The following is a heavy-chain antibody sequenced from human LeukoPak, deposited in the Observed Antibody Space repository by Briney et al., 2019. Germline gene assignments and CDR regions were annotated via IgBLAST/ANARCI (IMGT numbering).Heavy chain of an antibody. Sequence: GGSLRLSCAASGFTYSSYGMHWVRQAPGKGLEWVAVVWYDGRHKYYADSVKGRFTISRDNSKNTLYLQMDSLRAEDTAVYYCARDRRGGYDWSFDYWGQGTLVTVSS. CDR3: ARDRRGGYDWSFDY. CDR2: VWYDGRHK. J-gene: IGHJ4*02. V-gene: IGHV3-33*08. CDR1: GFTYSSYG. D-gene: IGHD5-12*01.